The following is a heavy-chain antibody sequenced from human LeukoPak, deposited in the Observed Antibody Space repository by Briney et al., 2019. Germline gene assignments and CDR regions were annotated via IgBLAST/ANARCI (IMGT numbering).Heavy chain of an antibody. CDR1: GGSISNYY. D-gene: IGHD3-10*01. CDR3: ARDGGWLGELLNWFDP. V-gene: IGHV4-59*01. J-gene: IGHJ5*02. Sequence: SETLSLTCTVSGGSISNYYWSWIRQPPGKGLEWIGYIYYSGSTKYNPSLKSRVTISVDTSKNQFSLRLSSVTAADTAVYYCARDGGWLGELLNWFDPWGQGTLVTVSS. CDR2: IYYSGST.